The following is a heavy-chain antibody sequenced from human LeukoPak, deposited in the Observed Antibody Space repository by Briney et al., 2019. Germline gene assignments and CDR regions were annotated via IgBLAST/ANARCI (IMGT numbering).Heavy chain of an antibody. J-gene: IGHJ4*02. D-gene: IGHD3-3*01. V-gene: IGHV3-20*04. CDR1: GFTFDDYG. Sequence: RPGGSLRLSCAASGFTFDDYGMSWVRQAPGKGLEWVSGIHWNDGSTGYADSVKGRFTISRDNAKNSLYLQMNSLRAEDTALYCCARVSNYENLYSFDYWGQGTLVTVSS. CDR3: ARVSNYENLYSFDY. CDR2: IHWNDGST.